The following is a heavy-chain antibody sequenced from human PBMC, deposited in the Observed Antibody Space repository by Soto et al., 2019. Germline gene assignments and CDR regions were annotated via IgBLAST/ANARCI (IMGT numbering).Heavy chain of an antibody. V-gene: IGHV3-33*01. CDR3: ASGLEPPYGMDV. CDR2: IWYDGSNK. D-gene: IGHD1-1*01. CDR1: GFTFSSYG. J-gene: IGHJ6*02. Sequence: GGSLRLSCAASGFTFSSYGMHWVRQAPGKGLEWVAVIWYDGSNKYYADSVKGRFTISRDNSKNTLYLQMNSLRAEDTAVYYCASGLEPPYGMDVWGQGTTVTVSS.